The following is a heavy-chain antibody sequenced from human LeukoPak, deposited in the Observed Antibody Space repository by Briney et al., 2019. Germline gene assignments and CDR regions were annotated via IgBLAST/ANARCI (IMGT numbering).Heavy chain of an antibody. CDR3: ARAPEGLGYCSSTSCQDAFDI. V-gene: IGHV4-61*02. CDR1: GGPISSGSYY. J-gene: IGHJ3*02. CDR2: IYTSGST. Sequence: KSSETLSLTCTVSGGPISSGSYYWSWIRQPAGKGLEWIGRIYTSGSTNYNPSLKSRVTISVDTSKNRFSLKLSSVTAADTAVYYCARAPEGLGYCSSTSCQDAFDIWGQGTMVTVSS. D-gene: IGHD2-2*01.